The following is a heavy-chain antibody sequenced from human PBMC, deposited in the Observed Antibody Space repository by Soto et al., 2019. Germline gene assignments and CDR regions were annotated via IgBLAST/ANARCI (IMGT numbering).Heavy chain of an antibody. CDR1: GGTFSSYT. CDR2: IIPILGIA. J-gene: IGHJ6*03. D-gene: IGHD6-13*01. Sequence: QVQLVQSGAEVKKPGSSVKVSCKASGGTFSSYTISWVRQAPGQGLEWMGRIIPILGIANYAQKFQGRVTITADKSTSTAYMEVSSLRSEDTAVYYCARGSTAASVYYYYYMDVWGKGTTVTVSS. V-gene: IGHV1-69*02. CDR3: ARGSTAASVYYYYYMDV.